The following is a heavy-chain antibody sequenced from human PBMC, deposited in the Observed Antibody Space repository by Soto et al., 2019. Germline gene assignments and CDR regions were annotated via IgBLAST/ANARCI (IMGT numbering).Heavy chain of an antibody. J-gene: IGHJ4*02. V-gene: IGHV5-10-1*01. CDR1: GYSFTSYW. CDR2: IDPSDSYT. CDR3: ERPVMAARGGVDVAR. Sequence: EVQLVQSGAEVKKPGESLRISCKGSGYSFTSYWISWVRQMPGKGLEWMGRIDPSDSYTNYSPSFQGHVTISADKSITTAYLQRSSLRASDTAMSDCERPVMAARGGVDVARWGQGTLVTVSS. D-gene: IGHD2-15*01.